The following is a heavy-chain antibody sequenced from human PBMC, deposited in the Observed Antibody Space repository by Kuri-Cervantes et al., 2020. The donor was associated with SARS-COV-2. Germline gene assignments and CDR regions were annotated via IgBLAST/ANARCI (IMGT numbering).Heavy chain of an antibody. V-gene: IGHV4-39*01. CDR3: ATQMMSSITIFGVVITRNWFDP. Sequence: SETLSLTCTVSGGSISSYYWGWIRQPPGKGLEWIGSIYYSGSTYYNPSLKSRVTISVDTSKNQFSLKLSSVTAADTAVYYCATQMMSSITIFGVVITRNWFDPWGQGTLVTVSS. J-gene: IGHJ5*02. CDR1: GGSISSYY. D-gene: IGHD3-3*01. CDR2: IYYSGST.